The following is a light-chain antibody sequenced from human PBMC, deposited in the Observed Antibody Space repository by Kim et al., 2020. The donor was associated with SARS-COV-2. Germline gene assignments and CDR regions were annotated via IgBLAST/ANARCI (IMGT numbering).Light chain of an antibody. V-gene: IGKV3-20*01. CDR3: QQYDTSPR. Sequence: LSPGERASLSCRASQSITNNYLAWYQQKPGQAPRLLIYDASSRATGIPDRLRGSGSGTDFTLTISRLEPEDFAVYFCQQYDTSPRFGGGTKVDIK. J-gene: IGKJ4*01. CDR2: DAS. CDR1: QSITNNY.